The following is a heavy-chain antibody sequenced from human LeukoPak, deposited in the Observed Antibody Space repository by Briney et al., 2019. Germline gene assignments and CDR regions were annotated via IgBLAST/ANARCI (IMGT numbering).Heavy chain of an antibody. D-gene: IGHD5-18*01. CDR3: ASSGYSYGHFDY. J-gene: IGHJ4*02. V-gene: IGHV3-23*01. Sequence: GGSLRLSCAASGFTFSSYAMSWVRQAPGKGLEWVAGISGSGGSTYYADSVKGRFTISRDNSKNTLYLQMNSLGAEDTAVYYCASSGYSYGHFDYWGQGTLVTVSS. CDR1: GFTFSSYA. CDR2: ISGSGGST.